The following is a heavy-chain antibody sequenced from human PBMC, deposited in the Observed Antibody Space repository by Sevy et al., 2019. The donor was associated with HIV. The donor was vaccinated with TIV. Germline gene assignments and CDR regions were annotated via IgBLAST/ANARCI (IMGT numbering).Heavy chain of an antibody. CDR3: ARDPRTFYYDSSGYGHDY. D-gene: IGHD3-22*01. V-gene: IGHV1-18*01. CDR1: GYTFTSYG. CDR2: ISANNGNT. J-gene: IGHJ4*02. Sequence: ASMKVSCKASGYTFTSYGISWVRQAPGQGLEWMGWISANNGNTNYVQKFQGRVTMTTDTSTTTAYMELRSLRSDDTAVYYCARDPRTFYYDSSGYGHDYWGQGTLVTVSS.